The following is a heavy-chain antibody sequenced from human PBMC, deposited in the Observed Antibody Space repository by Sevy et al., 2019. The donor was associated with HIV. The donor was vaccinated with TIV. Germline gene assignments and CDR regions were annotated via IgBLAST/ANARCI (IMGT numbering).Heavy chain of an antibody. V-gene: IGHV1-8*01. CDR1: GYTFTSYD. CDR3: AAGIVVVTAHRAFDI. Sequence: ASVKVSCKASGYTFTSYDINWVRQATGQGLEWMGWMNPNSGNTGYAQKFQGRVTMTRNTSISKAYMELSSLRSEDTAVYYCAAGIVVVTAHRAFDIWGQGTMVTVSS. J-gene: IGHJ3*02. CDR2: MNPNSGNT. D-gene: IGHD2-21*02.